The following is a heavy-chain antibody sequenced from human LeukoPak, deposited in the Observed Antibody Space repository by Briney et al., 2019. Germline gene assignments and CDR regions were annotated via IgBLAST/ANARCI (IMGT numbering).Heavy chain of an antibody. CDR2: IYHSGST. Sequence: SETLSLTCTVSGYSISSGYYWGWIRQPPGKGLEWIGSIYHSGSTYYNPSLKSRVTISVDTSKNQFSLKLSSVTAADTAVYYCARGRAITMVRGIRTRAYNWFDPWGQGTLVTVSS. J-gene: IGHJ5*02. V-gene: IGHV4-38-2*02. D-gene: IGHD3-10*01. CDR3: ARGRAITMVRGIRTRAYNWFDP. CDR1: GYSISSGYY.